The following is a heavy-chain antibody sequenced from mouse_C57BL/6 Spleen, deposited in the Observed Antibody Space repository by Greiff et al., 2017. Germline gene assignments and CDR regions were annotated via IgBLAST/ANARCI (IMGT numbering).Heavy chain of an antibody. D-gene: IGHD1-1*01. V-gene: IGHV10-1*01. CDR1: GFSFNTYA. J-gene: IGHJ2*01. CDR3: VRQNYYGSSYEFDY. CDR2: IRSKSNNYAT. Sequence: EVKVVESGGGLVQPKGSLKLSCAASGFSFNTYAMNWVRQAPGKGLEWVARIRSKSNNYATYYADSVKDRFTISRDDSESMLYLQMNNLKTEDTAMYYCVRQNYYGSSYEFDYWGQGTTLTVSS.